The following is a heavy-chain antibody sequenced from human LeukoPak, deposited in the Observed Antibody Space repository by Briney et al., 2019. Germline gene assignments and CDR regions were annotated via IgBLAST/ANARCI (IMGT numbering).Heavy chain of an antibody. J-gene: IGHJ6*02. V-gene: IGHV3-23*01. D-gene: IGHD3-10*01. CDR3: AKDDGELLHNYYGMDV. CDR2: VSGSGGST. Sequence: SGGSLRLSCAASGFTFSSYGMSWVRQAPGKGLEWVSGVSGSGGSTYYADSVKGRFTISRDNSKNTLYLQMNSLRVEDTAVYYCAKDDGELLHNYYGMDVWGQGTTVTVSS. CDR1: GFTFSSYG.